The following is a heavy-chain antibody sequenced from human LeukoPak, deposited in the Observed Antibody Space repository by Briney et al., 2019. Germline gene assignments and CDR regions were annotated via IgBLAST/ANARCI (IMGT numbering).Heavy chain of an antibody. Sequence: GGSLRLSCAAPGFTLSSYSMSWGRQAPGKGLEWVAHIKQDGSEKYYVDSVKGRFTISRDNAKNSLYLQMNSLRAEDTAVYYCARAEYYYHYYGMDVWGQGTTVTVSS. J-gene: IGHJ6*02. V-gene: IGHV3-7*01. CDR3: ARAEYYYHYYGMDV. CDR1: GFTLSSYS. CDR2: IKQDGSEK.